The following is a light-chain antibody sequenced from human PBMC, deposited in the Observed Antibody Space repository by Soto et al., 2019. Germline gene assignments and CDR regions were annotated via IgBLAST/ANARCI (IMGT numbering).Light chain of an antibody. CDR3: QQLNSYPLS. CDR1: QGISSY. J-gene: IGKJ4*01. CDR2: AAS. Sequence: IRLTQSPSSLSASVGDSVTITCRASQGISSYLAWYQQEPGKAPKLLIYAASTLQSGVPSRFSGGGSGTDFTLTISSLQPEDFATYYCQQLNSYPLSFGGGTTVEIK. V-gene: IGKV1-9*01.